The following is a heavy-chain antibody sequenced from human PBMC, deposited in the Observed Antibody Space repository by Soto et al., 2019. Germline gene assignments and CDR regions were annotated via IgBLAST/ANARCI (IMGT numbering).Heavy chain of an antibody. D-gene: IGHD6-19*01. CDR1: GFTFSSYA. Sequence: EVQLLESGGGLVQPGGSLRLSCAASGFTFSSYAMSWVRQAPGKGLEWVSAISGSGGNIYYAESVRGRFTISRDNSKNTLYLEMESLRGEDTAVYYCAKDLYTSGWYRADYWGQGTLVTVSS. V-gene: IGHV3-23*01. CDR2: ISGSGGNI. J-gene: IGHJ4*02. CDR3: AKDLYTSGWYRADY.